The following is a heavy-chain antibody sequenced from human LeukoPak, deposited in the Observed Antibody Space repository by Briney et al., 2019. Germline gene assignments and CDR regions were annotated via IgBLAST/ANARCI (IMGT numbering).Heavy chain of an antibody. CDR3: ARQKGSSWYFIYYYYYYMDV. CDR2: IYYSGST. D-gene: IGHD6-13*01. Sequence: SSETLSLTCTVSGGSISSSSYYWGWIRQPPGKGLEWIGSIYYSGSTYYNPPLKSRVTISVDTSKNQFSLKLSSVTAADTAVYYCARQKGSSWYFIYYYYYYMDVWGKGTTVTVSS. CDR1: GGSISSSSYY. V-gene: IGHV4-39*01. J-gene: IGHJ6*03.